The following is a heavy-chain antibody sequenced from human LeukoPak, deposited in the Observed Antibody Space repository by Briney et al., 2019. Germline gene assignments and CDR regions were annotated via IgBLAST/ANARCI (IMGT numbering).Heavy chain of an antibody. D-gene: IGHD5-18*01. CDR3: ARKKRVDTDSNMVYYYYAMDV. J-gene: IGHJ6*02. CDR1: EFTFSSYS. CDR2: ITNSGNSK. Sequence: PGGSLRLSCAASEFTFSSYSMNWVRQAPGKGLEWVSYITNSGNSKSYADSVKGRFTISRDNAKNSLYLQMNSLRAEDTAVYYCARKKRVDTDSNMVYYYYAMDVWGQGTTVTVSS. V-gene: IGHV3-48*04.